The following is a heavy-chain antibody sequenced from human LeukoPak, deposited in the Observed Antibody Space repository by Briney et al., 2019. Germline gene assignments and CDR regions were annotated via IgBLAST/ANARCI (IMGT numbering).Heavy chain of an antibody. D-gene: IGHD4-17*01. Sequence: GRSLRLSCAASGFTFDDYAMHWVRQAPGKGLEWVSGISWNSGSIGYADSVKGRFTISRDNAKNSLYLQMNGLRAEDTALYYCAKAHDYGDSFDYWGQGTLVTVSS. CDR2: ISWNSGSI. CDR1: GFTFDDYA. J-gene: IGHJ4*02. V-gene: IGHV3-9*01. CDR3: AKAHDYGDSFDY.